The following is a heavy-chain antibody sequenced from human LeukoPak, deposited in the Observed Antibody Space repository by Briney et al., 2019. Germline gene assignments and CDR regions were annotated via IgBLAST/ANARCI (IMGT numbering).Heavy chain of an antibody. J-gene: IGHJ4*02. CDR2: INPSGGST. D-gene: IGHD5-18*01. CDR1: GYTFTSYY. V-gene: IGHV1-46*01. CDR3: ARGQASGYSYGDHFDY. Sequence: EASVKVSCKASGYTFTSYYMHRVRQAPGQGLEWMGIINPSGGSTSYAQKFQGRVTMTRDTSTSTVYMELRSLRSDDTAVYYCARGQASGYSYGDHFDYWGQGTLVTVSS.